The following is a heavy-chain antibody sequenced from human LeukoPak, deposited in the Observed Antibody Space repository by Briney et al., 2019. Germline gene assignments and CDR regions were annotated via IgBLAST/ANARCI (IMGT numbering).Heavy chain of an antibody. J-gene: IGHJ5*02. Sequence: ASVKVSCKVSGYTLTELSMHWVRQAPGKGLEWMGGFDPEDGETIYAQKFQGRVTMTEGTSTDTAYMELSSLRSEDTAVYYCARARLGATMAYNWFDPWGQGTLVTVSS. D-gene: IGHD1-26*01. CDR2: FDPEDGET. V-gene: IGHV1-24*01. CDR3: ARARLGATMAYNWFDP. CDR1: GYTLTELS.